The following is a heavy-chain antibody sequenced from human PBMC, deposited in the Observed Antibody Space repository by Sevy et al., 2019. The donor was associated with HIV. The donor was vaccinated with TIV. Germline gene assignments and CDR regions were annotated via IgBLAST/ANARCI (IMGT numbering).Heavy chain of an antibody. D-gene: IGHD6-13*01. CDR1: GFTFSSYG. CDR3: AKDAYCSSWYGLYYYYYGMDV. CDR2: ISYDGSNK. J-gene: IGHJ6*02. Sequence: GGSLRLSCAASGFTFSSYGMHWVRQAPGKGLEWVAVISYDGSNKYYADSVKGRFTISRDNSKNTLYLQMNSLRAEDTAVYYCAKDAYCSSWYGLYYYYYGMDVWGQGTTVTVSS. V-gene: IGHV3-30*18.